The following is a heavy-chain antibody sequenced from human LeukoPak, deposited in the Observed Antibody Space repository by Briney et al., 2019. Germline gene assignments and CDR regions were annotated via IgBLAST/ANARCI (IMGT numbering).Heavy chain of an antibody. CDR1: GDSISSYY. CDR2: LFYSGST. CDR3: ATVAVTRGVMYFDY. V-gene: IGHV4-59*01. Sequence: SETLSLTCTVSGDSISSYYWSWIRQPPGKGLEWIAYLFYSGSTDYNPSLESRVTISVDTSKNQFSLKLRSVTAADTAVYYCATVAVTRGVMYFDYWGQGTLVTVSS. D-gene: IGHD4-23*01. J-gene: IGHJ4*02.